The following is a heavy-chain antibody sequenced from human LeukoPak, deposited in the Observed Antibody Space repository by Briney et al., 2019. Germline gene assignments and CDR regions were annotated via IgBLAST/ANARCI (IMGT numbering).Heavy chain of an antibody. CDR2: ISSSGSTI. V-gene: IGHV3-11*01. CDR1: GFTFSDYY. Sequence: GGSLRLSCAASGFTFSDYYMSWIRQAPGKGLEWVSYISSSGSTIYYADSVKGRFTIYRDNAKNSLYLQMNSLRDEETAVYYCARDSRRGYSYGFDYWGQGTLVTVS. J-gene: IGHJ4*02. CDR3: ARDSRRGYSYGFDY. D-gene: IGHD5-18*01.